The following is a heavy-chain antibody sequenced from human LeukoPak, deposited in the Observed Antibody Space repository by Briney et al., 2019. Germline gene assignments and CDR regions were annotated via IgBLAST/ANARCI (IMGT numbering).Heavy chain of an antibody. J-gene: IGHJ4*02. D-gene: IGHD2-2*01. Sequence: SETMSLTSTVYGGSISSSSYYWGWIRQPPGKGLEWIGSIYYSGSTYYNPSLKSRVTISVDTSKNQFSLKLSSVTAADTALYYCARGVPAAVSPFDYWGQGTLVTVSS. CDR2: IYYSGST. CDR3: ARGVPAAVSPFDY. V-gene: IGHV4-39*07. CDR1: GGSISSSSYY.